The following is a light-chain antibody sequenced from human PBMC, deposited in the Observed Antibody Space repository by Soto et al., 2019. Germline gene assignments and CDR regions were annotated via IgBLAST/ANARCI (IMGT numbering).Light chain of an antibody. CDR2: DVS. CDR1: QNVSTS. J-gene: IGKJ1*01. V-gene: IGKV1-5*01. Sequence: DLQLTQSPSTLSASVGDSVTVTCRASQNVSTSLAWYQHKPGEAPKLLMFDVSNLESGVPSRFSGSGSGTDFTLTISCLQSEDFETYYCQQYYSYPRTFGQGTKVDIK. CDR3: QQYYSYPRT.